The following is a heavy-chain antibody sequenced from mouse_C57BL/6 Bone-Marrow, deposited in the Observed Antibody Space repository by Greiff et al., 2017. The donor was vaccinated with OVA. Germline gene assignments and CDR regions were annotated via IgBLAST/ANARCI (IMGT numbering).Heavy chain of an antibody. D-gene: IGHD1-1*01. Sequence: QVQLKESGPGLVAPSQSLSITCTVSGFSLTSYGVSWVRQPPGKGLEWLGVIWGDGGTNYHSALISRLSISKDNSKSQVFLKLNSRQTDDTATYYCAKPGYYGSSYGFAYWGQGTLVTVSA. CDR2: IWGDGGT. CDR3: AKPGYYGSSYGFAY. V-gene: IGHV2-3*01. CDR1: GFSLTSYG. J-gene: IGHJ3*01.